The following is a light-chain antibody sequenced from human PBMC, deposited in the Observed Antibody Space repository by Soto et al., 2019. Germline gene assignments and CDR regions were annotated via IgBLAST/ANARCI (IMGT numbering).Light chain of an antibody. Sequence: VIWMTQSPSLLSASTGDRVTISCRVSQGISSYLAWYQQKPGHAPELLIYAASTLQTGVPSRLSGSGSGTDFTLTISSLQPDDFATYYCQQYSSYSRTFGQGTKVDIK. CDR3: QQYSSYSRT. V-gene: IGKV1D-8*03. CDR2: AAS. CDR1: QGISSY. J-gene: IGKJ1*01.